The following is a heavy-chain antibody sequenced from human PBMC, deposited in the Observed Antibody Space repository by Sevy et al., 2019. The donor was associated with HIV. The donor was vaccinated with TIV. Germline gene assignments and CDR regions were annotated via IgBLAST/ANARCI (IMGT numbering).Heavy chain of an antibody. CDR1: GFTFSSYA. CDR2: ISYDGSNK. Sequence: GGSLRLSCAASGFTFSSYAMHWVRQAPGKGLEWVAVISYDGSNKYYADSVKGRFTISSDNSKNTLYLQMNSLRAEDTAVYYCAREGSCYPRLRCAFDFWGQWTMVTVSS. V-gene: IGHV3-30-3*01. D-gene: IGHD2-15*01. J-gene: IGHJ3*01. CDR3: AREGSCYPRLRCAFDF.